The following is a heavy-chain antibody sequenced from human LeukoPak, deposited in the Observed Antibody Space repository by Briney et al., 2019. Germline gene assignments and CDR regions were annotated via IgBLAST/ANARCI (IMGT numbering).Heavy chain of an antibody. J-gene: IGHJ4*02. CDR3: ARRRYNWNAIDY. V-gene: IGHV3-7*03. CDR1: GFTFSSYW. D-gene: IGHD1-20*01. CDR2: INHNGNVN. Sequence: GGSLRLSCAASGFTFSSYWMNWARQAPGKGLEWVASINHNGNVNYYVDSVKGRFTISRDNAKNSLYLQMSNLRAEDTAVYYCARRRYNWNAIDYWGQGTLVTVSS.